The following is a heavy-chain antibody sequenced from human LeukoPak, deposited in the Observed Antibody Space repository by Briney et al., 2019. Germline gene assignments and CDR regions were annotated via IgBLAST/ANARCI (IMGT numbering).Heavy chain of an antibody. V-gene: IGHV3-23*01. D-gene: IGHD1-26*01. CDR3: AKWSGSEVYYYGMDV. J-gene: IGHJ6*02. CDR2: ISGSGGST. Sequence: RVSAISGSGGSTYYADSVKGRFTISRDNSKNTLYLQMNSLRAEDTAVYYCAKWSGSEVYYYGMDVWGQGTTVTVSS.